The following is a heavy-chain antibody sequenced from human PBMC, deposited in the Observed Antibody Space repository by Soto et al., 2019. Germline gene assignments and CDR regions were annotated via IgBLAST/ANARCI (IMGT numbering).Heavy chain of an antibody. V-gene: IGHV4-39*01. Sequence: QLQLQESGPGLVKPSETLSLTCTVSGGSISSSSYYWGWIRQPPGKGLEWIGSIYYSGSTYYNPSLKSRVTISVDTSKNQFSLKLSSVTATDTAVYYCASEVVIMGYGMDVWGQGTTVTVSS. CDR2: IYYSGST. CDR1: GGSISSSSYY. J-gene: IGHJ6*02. D-gene: IGHD3-3*01. CDR3: ASEVVIMGYGMDV.